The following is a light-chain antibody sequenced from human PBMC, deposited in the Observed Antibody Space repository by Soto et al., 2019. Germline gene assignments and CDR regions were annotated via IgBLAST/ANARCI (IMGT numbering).Light chain of an antibody. V-gene: IGKV3-15*01. Sequence: EIVMTQSPATLSVSPGERATLSCRASQSVSSNLAWYQQKPGQAPRLLIYGASTRATGIPARFSGSGSGTEFTLTISSLQSEDFAVYYCQQYDRWYTFGPGTKLEIK. CDR3: QQYDRWYT. CDR1: QSVSSN. J-gene: IGKJ2*01. CDR2: GAS.